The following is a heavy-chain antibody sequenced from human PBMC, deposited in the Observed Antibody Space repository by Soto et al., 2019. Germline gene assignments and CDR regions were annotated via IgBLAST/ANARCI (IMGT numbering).Heavy chain of an antibody. Sequence: QVQLVQSRGEVKKPGASVKVSCKTSGYSFTTYGSSWVRQAPGQGLEWMGWISGYNGNTNYAQNLQGRVTMTTDTSTRTAYMELRSIRSDDTAVYYCAREGQAPYYYFGMNVWGQGSTVTVS. J-gene: IGHJ6*02. CDR1: GYSFTTYG. V-gene: IGHV1-18*01. CDR2: ISGYNGNT. CDR3: AREGQAPYYYFGMNV.